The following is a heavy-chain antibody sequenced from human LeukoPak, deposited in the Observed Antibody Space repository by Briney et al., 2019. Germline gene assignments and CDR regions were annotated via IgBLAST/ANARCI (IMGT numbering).Heavy chain of an antibody. J-gene: IGHJ4*02. CDR2: INPNSGGT. D-gene: IGHD6-13*01. CDR3: ARAAKAAGGFDY. V-gene: IGHV1-2*06. Sequence: GASVKVSCKASGYTFTGYYMHWVRQAPGQALEWMGRINPNSGGTNYAQKFQGRVTLTRDTSTSTVYMELSSLRSEDTAVYYCARAAKAAGGFDYRGQGTLVTVSS. CDR1: GYTFTGYY.